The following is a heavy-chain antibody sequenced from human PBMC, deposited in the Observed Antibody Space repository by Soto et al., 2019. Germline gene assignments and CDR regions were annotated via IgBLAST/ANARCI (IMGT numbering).Heavy chain of an antibody. J-gene: IGHJ3*01. CDR3: GTIAHFVVVIHAPATGGSRDAKVAL. V-gene: IGHV3-30*04. Sequence: QVQLLESGGGVVQPGGSLRLSCAASGFTFNIYAMHWVRQAPGKGLEWVAVISYDGRKKYSTESVKGRFTISRDNSKNTLFLQMDSLRAEETAEYSGGTIAHFVVVIHAPATGGSRDAKVALWGQGTLVTASS. CDR2: ISYDGRKK. CDR1: GFTFNIYA. D-gene: IGHD2-15*01.